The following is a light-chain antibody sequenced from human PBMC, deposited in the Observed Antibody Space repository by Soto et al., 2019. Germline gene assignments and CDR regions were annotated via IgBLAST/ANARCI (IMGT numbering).Light chain of an antibody. V-gene: IGLV1-40*01. CDR2: GNS. CDR1: SSNIGAGYD. CDR3: QSYDSSLSGWV. J-gene: IGLJ3*02. Sequence: QSVLTQPPSVSGAPGQRVTISCTGSSSNIGAGYDVRWYQQLPGTAPKLLIYGNSNRPSGVPDRFSGSKSGTSASLAITGLQAEDGADYYSQSYDSSLSGWVFGGGPKLTVL.